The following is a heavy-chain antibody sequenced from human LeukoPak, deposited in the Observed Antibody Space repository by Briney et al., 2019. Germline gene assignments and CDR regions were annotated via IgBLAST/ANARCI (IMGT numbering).Heavy chain of an antibody. CDR3: ARPGYSSGWSKYYFDY. D-gene: IGHD6-19*01. V-gene: IGHV1-46*01. Sequence: ASVKVSCKASGYTFTSYYMHWVRQAPGQGLEWMGIINPSGGSTSYAQKFQGRVTMTRDTSTSTVYMELSSLRSEDTAVYYCARPGYSSGWSKYYFDYWGQGTLVTVSS. CDR2: INPSGGST. J-gene: IGHJ4*02. CDR1: GYTFTSYY.